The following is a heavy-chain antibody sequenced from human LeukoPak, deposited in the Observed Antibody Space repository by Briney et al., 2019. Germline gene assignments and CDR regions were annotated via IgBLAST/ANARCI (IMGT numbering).Heavy chain of an antibody. CDR2: ISSSSSYI. Sequence: PGGSLRLSCAASGFTFSSYSMNWVRQAPGKGLEWVSSISSSSSYIYYADSVKGRFTISRDNAKNSLYLQMNSLRAEDTAVYYCARSTPTPLRYFDWLMGPHYFDYWGQGTLVTVSS. CDR1: GFTFSSYS. J-gene: IGHJ4*02. CDR3: ARSTPTPLRYFDWLMGPHYFDY. D-gene: IGHD3-9*01. V-gene: IGHV3-21*01.